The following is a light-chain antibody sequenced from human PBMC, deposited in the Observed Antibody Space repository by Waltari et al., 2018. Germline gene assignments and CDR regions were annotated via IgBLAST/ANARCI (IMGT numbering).Light chain of an antibody. CDR3: CSYAGSSLFV. CDR2: EVT. Sequence: QSALTQTRSVSGSPGQSVTISCTGTSRDVGDSNYVSWYQHHPGKTPKVMIFEVTKRPSGVPDLFSGSKSGNTASLTISGLQAEDEADYFCCSYAGSSLFVFGTGTKVTVL. CDR1: SRDVGDSNY. V-gene: IGLV2-11*01. J-gene: IGLJ1*01.